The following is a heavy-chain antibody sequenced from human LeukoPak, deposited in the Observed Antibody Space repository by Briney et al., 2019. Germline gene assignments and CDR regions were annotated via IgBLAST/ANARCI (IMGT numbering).Heavy chain of an antibody. CDR2: TYFGSKWYN. CDR3: ARQRSRALDL. D-gene: IGHD1-1*01. V-gene: IGHV6-1*01. Sequence: SQTLSLTCAISGDSVSNNGVACNWIRQSPARGLEWLGRTYFGSKWYNDYAMSVKSRITINPDTSKNQFSLQLNSVTAEDTAVYFCARQRSRALDLWGQGTMVSVSS. J-gene: IGHJ3*01. CDR1: GDSVSNNGVA.